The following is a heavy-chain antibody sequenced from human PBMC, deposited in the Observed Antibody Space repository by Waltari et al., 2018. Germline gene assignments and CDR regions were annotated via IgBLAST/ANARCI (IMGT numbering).Heavy chain of an antibody. J-gene: IGHJ3*01. V-gene: IGHV1-2*06. CDR3: VTALGDRSSASRPFDV. D-gene: IGHD3-10*01. CDR1: GYTLTSYY. CDR2: INPNNGDT. Sequence: QVQLVQSGAEVKKPGASVKVSCKASGYTLTSYYMHWVRQAPGNGLEGMGRINPNNGDTNYARKFQDRVTMTRDTSTETAFMELSSLTSDDTAVYYCVTALGDRSSASRPFDVWGLGTLITVSS.